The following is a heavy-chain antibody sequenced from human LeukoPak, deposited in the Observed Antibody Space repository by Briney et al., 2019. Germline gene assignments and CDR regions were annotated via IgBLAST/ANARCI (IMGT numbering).Heavy chain of an antibody. CDR2: ISYDGSNK. CDR3: AKMESDSSSWS. D-gene: IGHD6-13*01. V-gene: IGHV3-30*18. CDR1: GFTFSSYG. Sequence: PGGSLRLSCAASGFTFSSYGMHWVRQAPGKGLEWVAVISYDGSNKYYADSVKGRFTISRDNSKNTLYLQMNSLRAEDTAVYYCAKMESDSSSWSWGQGTLVTVSS. J-gene: IGHJ5*02.